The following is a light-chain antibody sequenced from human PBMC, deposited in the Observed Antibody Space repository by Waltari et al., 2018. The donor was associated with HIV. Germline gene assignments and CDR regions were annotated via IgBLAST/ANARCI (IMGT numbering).Light chain of an antibody. J-gene: IGLJ2*01. CDR1: SGHSSYA. CDR3: QTWDTGIL. Sequence: QLVLTQSPSASASLGASVKLTCTLSSGHSSYAIEWHQQQPEKGPRYLMNLNSDGSHSKGDGIPDRFSGSSSGAERYLTISSLQSEDEADYYCQTWDTGILFGGGTKLTVL. V-gene: IGLV4-69*01. CDR2: LNSDGSH.